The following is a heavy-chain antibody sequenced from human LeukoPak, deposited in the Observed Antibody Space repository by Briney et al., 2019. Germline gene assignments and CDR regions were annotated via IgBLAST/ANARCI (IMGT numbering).Heavy chain of an antibody. CDR3: AREKGRYIHYFDY. D-gene: IGHD5-24*01. CDR1: GFTFSTYS. J-gene: IGHJ4*02. Sequence: GGSLRLSCVASGFTFSTYSMNWVRQAPGKGLEWVSYISSSSSTIYYADSVKGRFTISRDNAKNSLYLQMNSLRAEDTAVYYCAREKGRYIHYFDYWGQGTLVTVSS. V-gene: IGHV3-48*01. CDR2: ISSSSSTI.